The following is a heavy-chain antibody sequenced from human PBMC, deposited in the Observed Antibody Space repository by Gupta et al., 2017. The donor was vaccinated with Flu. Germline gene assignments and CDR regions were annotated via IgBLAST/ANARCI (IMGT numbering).Heavy chain of an antibody. CDR1: GGTFSSYA. CDR2: IIPIFGTA. CDR3: ARDLKVKPYGDYVYYYYGMDV. Sequence: QVQLVQSGAEVKKPGSSVKVSCKASGGTFSSYAISWVRQAPGQGLEWMGGIIPIFGTANYAQKFQGRVTITADKSTSTAYMELSSLRSEDTAVYYCARDLKVKPYGDYVYYYYGMDVWGQGTTVTVS. J-gene: IGHJ6*02. D-gene: IGHD4-17*01. V-gene: IGHV1-69*06.